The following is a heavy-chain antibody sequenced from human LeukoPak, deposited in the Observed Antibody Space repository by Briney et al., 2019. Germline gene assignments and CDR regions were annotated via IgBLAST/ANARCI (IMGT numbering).Heavy chain of an antibody. V-gene: IGHV5-51*01. Sequence: GESLKISCQGSGYTFPYYWIAWVRQLPGKGLEWMGIIYPDDSDTRYSPSFQGLVTISADNSITTAYLQWSSLKASDTAMYYCARLRSSSWYTVDYWGQGTLVTVSS. CDR2: IYPDDSDT. CDR1: GYTFPYYW. D-gene: IGHD6-13*01. J-gene: IGHJ4*02. CDR3: ARLRSSSWYTVDY.